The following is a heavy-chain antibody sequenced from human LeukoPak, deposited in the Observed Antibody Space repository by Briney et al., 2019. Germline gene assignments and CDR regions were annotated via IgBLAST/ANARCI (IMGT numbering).Heavy chain of an antibody. CDR3: AIQRTYFDY. V-gene: IGHV3-7*01. D-gene: IGHD5-18*01. Sequence: GGSLRLSCAASGFTFSNFWMGWVRQAPGKGLEWVANIKQDGSEKSYVESVKGRFTISRDNAENSLYLQMNSLRVEDTALYYCAIQRTYFDYWGQGTLVTVSS. CDR2: IKQDGSEK. J-gene: IGHJ4*02. CDR1: GFTFSNFW.